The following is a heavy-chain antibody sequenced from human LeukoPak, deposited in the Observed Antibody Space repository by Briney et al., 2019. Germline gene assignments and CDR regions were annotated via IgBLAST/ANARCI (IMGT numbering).Heavy chain of an antibody. D-gene: IGHD6-19*01. CDR1: GGSISSSY. J-gene: IGHJ3*02. CDR3: ARAIYSRAWYASDI. V-gene: IGHV4-59*01. Sequence: SETLSLTCSVSGGSISSSYWSWIRQAPGKGPEWIGYIFYTGSNDYSPSLKSRVTISVDTSKNQFSLRVNSVTAADTAVYYCARAIYSRAWYASDIWGQGTMVTVSS. CDR2: IFYTGSN.